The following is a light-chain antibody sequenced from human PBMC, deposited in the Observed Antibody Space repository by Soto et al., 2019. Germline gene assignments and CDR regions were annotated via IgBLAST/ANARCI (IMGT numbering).Light chain of an antibody. CDR3: QQHYDWLTWT. CDR1: QSVNKN. V-gene: IGKV3D-15*01. J-gene: IGKJ1*01. Sequence: TVMTQSPATLSVSPGESATLSCRASQSVNKNVAWYQQKPGQAPRLLIFGASTRATGIPARFSGSGSGTEFTLTISSLQSEDFDVYYCQQHYDWLTWTFGQGTKVDIK. CDR2: GAS.